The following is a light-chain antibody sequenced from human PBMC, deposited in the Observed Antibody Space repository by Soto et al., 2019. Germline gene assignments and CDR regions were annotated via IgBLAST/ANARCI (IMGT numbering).Light chain of an antibody. J-gene: IGKJ1*01. CDR2: SAS. CDR1: QDIISW. CDR3: QQARYFPLA. Sequence: DVQMTQSPSSVSASVGDRVTITCRASQDIISWLVWYQQKPGKAPKLLISSASSLQSRVPSRFSGSGSGTDFTLTITSLQPEDFATYYCQQARYFPLAFGQGTKVEIK. V-gene: IGKV1-12*01.